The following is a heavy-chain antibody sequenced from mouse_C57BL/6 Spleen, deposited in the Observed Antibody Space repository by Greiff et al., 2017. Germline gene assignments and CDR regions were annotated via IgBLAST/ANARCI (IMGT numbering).Heavy chain of an antibody. CDR2: IYPGDGDT. CDR1: GYAFSSYW. CDR3: ARDYRVNYAMDY. D-gene: IGHD2-4*01. J-gene: IGHJ4*01. V-gene: IGHV1-80*01. Sequence: QVQLKQSGAELVKPGASVKISCKASGYAFSSYWMNWVKQRPGKGLEWIGQIYPGDGDTNYNGKFKGKATLTADKYSSTAYMQLSSLTSEDSAVYFCARDYRVNYAMDYWGQGTSVTVSS.